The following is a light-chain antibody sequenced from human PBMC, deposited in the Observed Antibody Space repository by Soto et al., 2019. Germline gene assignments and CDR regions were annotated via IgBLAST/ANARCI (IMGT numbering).Light chain of an antibody. J-gene: IGKJ5*01. CDR3: QQTYNTPIT. CDR2: AAS. CDR1: QFISRH. V-gene: IGKV1-39*01. Sequence: DIQMTHSPSPLSASVGDRVTITCRASQFISRHLNWYQQKPGKAPNLLIYAASSLQSGVPSRFSGSGSGTDFTLTISSLQPEDFATYYCQQTYNTPITFGQGTRLEIK.